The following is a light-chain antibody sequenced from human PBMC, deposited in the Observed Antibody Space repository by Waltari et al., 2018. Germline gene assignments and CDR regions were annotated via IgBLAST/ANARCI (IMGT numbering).Light chain of an antibody. Sequence: DIQMTQSPSSVSASVGDRVTISCRASQVVRSWLAWYQQKRGKAPKLLIYAAASLRSGVPSRFSGSGSGTDYTLTINSLQPEDVATYYCQQANSFPWTFGQGTKVEIK. CDR1: QVVRSW. V-gene: IGKV1-12*01. J-gene: IGKJ1*01. CDR3: QQANSFPWT. CDR2: AAA.